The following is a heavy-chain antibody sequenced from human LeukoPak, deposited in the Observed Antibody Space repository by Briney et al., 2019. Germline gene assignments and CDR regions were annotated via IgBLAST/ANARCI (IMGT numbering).Heavy chain of an antibody. J-gene: IGHJ5*02. CDR2: INPNSGGT. CDR3: ARENSQRYYDFWSGYTNWFDP. D-gene: IGHD3-3*01. CDR1: GYTFTGYY. Sequence: ASVKVSCKDSGYTFTGYYMHWVRQAPGEGLEWMGWINPNSGGTNYAQKFQGRVTMTRDTSISTAYMELSRLRSDDTAVYYCARENSQRYYDFWSGYTNWFDPWGQGTRVTVAS. V-gene: IGHV1-2*02.